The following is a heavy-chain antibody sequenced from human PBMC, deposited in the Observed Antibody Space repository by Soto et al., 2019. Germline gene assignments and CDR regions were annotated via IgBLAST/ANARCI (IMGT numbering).Heavy chain of an antibody. J-gene: IGHJ6*02. D-gene: IGHD6-13*01. Sequence: GASVKVSCKASGHTFTRYGISWVRQAPGQGLEWIGWINPNSGGTNNAQKFQGRVTMTRDTSTSTVYMELSALISDDTAVYYCARSLLDEYSSSWRSAYYGMDVWGQGTTVTVSS. CDR1: GHTFTRYG. CDR2: INPNSGGT. CDR3: ARSLLDEYSSSWRSAYYGMDV. V-gene: IGHV1-2*02.